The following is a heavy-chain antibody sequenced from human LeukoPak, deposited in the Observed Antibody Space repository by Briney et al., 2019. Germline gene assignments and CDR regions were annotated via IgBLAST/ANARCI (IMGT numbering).Heavy chain of an antibody. CDR3: ATGQGHGMDV. V-gene: IGHV3-74*01. CDR2: INSDGSST. J-gene: IGHJ6*02. D-gene: IGHD1-14*01. CDR1: GFTFSSYW. Sequence: GGSLRLSCAASGFTFSSYWMHWVRHAPGKGLVWVSRINSDGSSTSYADSVKGRFTISRDNAKNTLYPQMNSLRAEDTAVYYCATGQGHGMDVWGQGTTVTVSS.